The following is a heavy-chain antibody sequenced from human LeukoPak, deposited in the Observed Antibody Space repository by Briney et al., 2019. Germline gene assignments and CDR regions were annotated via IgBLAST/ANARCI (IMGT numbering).Heavy chain of an antibody. CDR1: GGTFSSYA. Sequence: SVKVSCKASGGTFSSYAISWVRQAPGQGLEWMGRIIPILGIANYAQKFQGRVTITADKSTSTAYMELSSLRSEDTAVYYCARDGSSGWLPFDYWGQGTLVTVSS. D-gene: IGHD6-19*01. CDR3: ARDGSSGWLPFDY. CDR2: IIPILGIA. V-gene: IGHV1-69*04. J-gene: IGHJ4*02.